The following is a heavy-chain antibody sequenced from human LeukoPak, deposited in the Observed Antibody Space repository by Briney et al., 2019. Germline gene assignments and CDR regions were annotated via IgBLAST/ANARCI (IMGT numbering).Heavy chain of an antibody. CDR2: ISGSGGMT. Sequence: GGSLRLSCVASGFTFRTYAMSWVRRAPGKGLEWVSGISGSGGMTWYADSVKGRFTISRDNSKNTVYLQLNSLRAEDTAFYYCAKHTKKFFGTYYYDSSGYFGLLDHWGQGILVIVSS. J-gene: IGHJ4*02. D-gene: IGHD3-22*01. CDR3: AKHTKKFFGTYYYDSSGYFGLLDH. CDR1: GFTFRTYA. V-gene: IGHV3-23*01.